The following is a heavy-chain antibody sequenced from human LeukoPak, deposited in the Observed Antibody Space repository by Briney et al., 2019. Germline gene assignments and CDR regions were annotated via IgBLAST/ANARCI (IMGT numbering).Heavy chain of an antibody. CDR2: ISSSSSTI. CDR1: GFTFSSYS. V-gene: IGHV3-48*01. CDR3: ARRDYDSSGYYSDHFDS. Sequence: GGSLRLSCAASGFTFSSYSMNWVRQAPGRGLEWVSYISSSSSTIYYADSVKGRFTISRGNAKNSLYLQMNSLRAEDTAVYYCARRDYDSSGYYSDHFDSWGRGTLVTVSS. J-gene: IGHJ4*02. D-gene: IGHD3-22*01.